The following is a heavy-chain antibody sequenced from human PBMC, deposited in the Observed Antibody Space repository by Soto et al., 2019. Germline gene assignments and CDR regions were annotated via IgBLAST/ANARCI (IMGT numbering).Heavy chain of an antibody. D-gene: IGHD2-15*01. V-gene: IGHV3-15*01. Sequence: EVQLVESGGGLVKPGGSLRLSCAGSGFLFPNAWMSWFRQAPGKGLEWVGHIKNKGDGGTADHAAAVKGRFVISRDDSERMVFLQMNSLKVEETAVYYCATMGLYCSGGSCYSDNWGQGALVTVSS. CDR1: GFLFPNAW. CDR2: IKNKGDGGTA. CDR3: ATMGLYCSGGSCYSDN. J-gene: IGHJ4*02.